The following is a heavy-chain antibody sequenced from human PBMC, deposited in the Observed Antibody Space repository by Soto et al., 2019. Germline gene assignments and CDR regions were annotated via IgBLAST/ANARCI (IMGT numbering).Heavy chain of an antibody. D-gene: IGHD4-17*01. CDR2: IYYSGST. CDR3: AVQSNDYGDYVDY. CDR1: GGSISSGGYY. V-gene: IGHV4-31*03. Sequence: SETLSLTCTVSGGSISSGGYYWSWIRQHPGKGLEWIGYIYYSGSTYYNPSLKSRVTISVDTSKNQFSLKLSSVTAADTAVYYCAVQSNDYGDYVDYWGQGTLVTVSS. J-gene: IGHJ4*02.